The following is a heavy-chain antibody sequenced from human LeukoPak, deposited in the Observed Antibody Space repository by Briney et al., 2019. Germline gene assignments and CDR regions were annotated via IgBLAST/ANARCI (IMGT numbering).Heavy chain of an antibody. CDR3: ARDRGEVVSLYYYYMDV. D-gene: IGHD4-23*01. CDR2: ISGSGGST. Sequence: GGSLRLSCVASGFTFSSYGMSWVRQAPGKGLEWVSAISGSGGSTYYADSVKGRFTISRDNSKNTLYLQMNSLRAEDTAVYYCARDRGEVVSLYYYYMDVWGKGTTVTISS. J-gene: IGHJ6*03. CDR1: GFTFSSYG. V-gene: IGHV3-23*01.